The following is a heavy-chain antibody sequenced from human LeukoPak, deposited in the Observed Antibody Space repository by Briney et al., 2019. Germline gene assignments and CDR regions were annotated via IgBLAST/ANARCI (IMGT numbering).Heavy chain of an antibody. D-gene: IGHD3-3*01. CDR2: ISAYNGNT. V-gene: IGHV1-18*01. CDR1: GYTFTSYG. J-gene: IGHJ6*02. CDR3: AVPGYDEYYYGMDV. Sequence: ASVKVSCKASGYTFTSYGISWVRQAPGQGLEWMGWISAYNGNTNYAQKLQGRVTMTTDTSTSTAYMELRSLRSEDTAVYYCAVPGYDEYYYGMDVWGQGTTVTVSS.